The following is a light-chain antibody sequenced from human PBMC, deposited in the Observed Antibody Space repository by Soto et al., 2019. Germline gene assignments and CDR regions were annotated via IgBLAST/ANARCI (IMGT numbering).Light chain of an antibody. CDR1: RGSIASNY. J-gene: IGLJ3*02. Sequence: NFMLTQPHSVSESPGRTVTISCTRSRGSIASNYVQWYQQRPGSFPTTVIYENNQRPSGVPDRFSGSIDSSSNSASLTISGLKTEDESDYYCQSYDNSNWVFGGGTKLTVL. CDR3: QSYDNSNWV. V-gene: IGLV6-57*01. CDR2: ENN.